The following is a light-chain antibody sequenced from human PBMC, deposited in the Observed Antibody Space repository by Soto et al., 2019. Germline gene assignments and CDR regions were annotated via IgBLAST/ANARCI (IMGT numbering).Light chain of an antibody. J-gene: IGLJ1*01. CDR3: QSYDTRLRDYV. CDR2: SNT. CDR1: SSNIGAYYD. Sequence: QSVLTQPPSVSGAPGQRVTISCTGSSSNIGAYYDVHWYQQVPGTAPKLLIFSNTNRPSGVPDRFSGSKSGTSASLAITGLQAEDEADYYCQSYDTRLRDYVFGTGNKVT. V-gene: IGLV1-40*01.